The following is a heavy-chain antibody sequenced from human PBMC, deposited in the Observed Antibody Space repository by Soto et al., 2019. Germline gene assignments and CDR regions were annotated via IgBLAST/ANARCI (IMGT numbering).Heavy chain of an antibody. V-gene: IGHV4-61*01. CDR2: ISHLGSI. Sequence: PSETLSLTCTVSGDSVSDGLFHLNWIRQPPGKGLEWIGYISHLGSINYNPSLTRRVTVSRDTSKTQFSLTLSSVTTADTAVYSCASGGTSDFWSGYSLLYYFDYWGQGTLVTVSS. J-gene: IGHJ4*02. D-gene: IGHD3-3*01. CDR3: ASGGTSDFWSGYSLLYYFDY. CDR1: GDSVSDGLFH.